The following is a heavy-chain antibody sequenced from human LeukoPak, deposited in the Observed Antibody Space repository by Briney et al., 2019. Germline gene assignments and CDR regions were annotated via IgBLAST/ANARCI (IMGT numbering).Heavy chain of an antibody. D-gene: IGHD6-13*01. Sequence: GGSLRLSCAASGFTFSSYSMNWVRQAPGKGLEWVSYISSSSSTIYYADSVKGRFTISRDNAKNSLYLQMNSLRPEDTAVYYCARKLIAARTYCFDYWGQGTLVTVSS. J-gene: IGHJ4*02. CDR3: ARKLIAARTYCFDY. CDR1: GFTFSSYS. V-gene: IGHV3-48*01. CDR2: ISSSSSTI.